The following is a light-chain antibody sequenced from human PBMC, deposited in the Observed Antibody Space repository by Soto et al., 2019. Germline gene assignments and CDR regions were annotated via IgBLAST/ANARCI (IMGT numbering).Light chain of an antibody. CDR1: QGIRNF. CDR3: QKYRSVPV. J-gene: IGKJ3*01. CDR2: AAS. V-gene: IGKV1-27*01. Sequence: DIQMTQSPTSLSASVGDRVTITCRASQGIRNFVAWYQQKPGKAPKLLIYAASTLQSGVPSRFSGSGSGTDFTLTINSLQPEDVATYSCQKYRSVPVFGPGTKVAIK.